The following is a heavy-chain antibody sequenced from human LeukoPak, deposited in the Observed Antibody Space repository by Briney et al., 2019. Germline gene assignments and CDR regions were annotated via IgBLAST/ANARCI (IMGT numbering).Heavy chain of an antibody. CDR3: AKPSYCSSTSCYEFQH. D-gene: IGHD2-2*01. Sequence: GRSLRLSCAASGFTFDDYAMHWVWQAPGKGLEWVSGISWNSGSIGYADSVKGRFTISRDNAKNSLYLQMNSLRAEDTALYYCAKPSYCSSTSCYEFQHWGQGTLVTVSS. J-gene: IGHJ1*01. V-gene: IGHV3-9*01. CDR1: GFTFDDYA. CDR2: ISWNSGSI.